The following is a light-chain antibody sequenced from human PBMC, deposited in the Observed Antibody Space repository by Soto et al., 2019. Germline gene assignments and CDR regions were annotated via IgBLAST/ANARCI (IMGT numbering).Light chain of an antibody. CDR3: SSYTSSSTLV. V-gene: IGLV2-14*01. CDR1: SSDVGGYNY. Sequence: QSVLTQPASVSGSPGQSITISCTGTSSDVGGYNYVSWYQQHPGKAPKLMIYEVSKRSSGVSNRFSGSTSGNTASLTISGLQAEDEADYYCSSYTSSSTLVFGTGTKVTVL. J-gene: IGLJ1*01. CDR2: EVS.